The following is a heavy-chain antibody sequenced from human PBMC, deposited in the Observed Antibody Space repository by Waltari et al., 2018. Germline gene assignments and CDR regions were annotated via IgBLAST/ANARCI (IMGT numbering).Heavy chain of an antibody. J-gene: IGHJ4*02. CDR1: GGSITSDTYY. D-gene: IGHD1-26*01. Sequence: VQLQESGPGLVRPSQTLSLTCPVSGGSITSDTYYWNWIRHLPGKGLEWMGDIYSSGITYYNPSLKSRLTISIDTSKNQFSLSLRSVTAADTAVYYCTRSIGTVWGLGALVTVS. CDR2: IYSSGIT. CDR3: TRSIGTV. V-gene: IGHV4-31*03.